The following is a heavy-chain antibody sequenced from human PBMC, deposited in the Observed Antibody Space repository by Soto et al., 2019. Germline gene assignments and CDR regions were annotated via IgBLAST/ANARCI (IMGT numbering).Heavy chain of an antibody. D-gene: IGHD6-13*01. Sequence: PSETQSLTCAVYGGSFSGYYWSWIRQPPGKGLEWIGEINHSGSTNYNPSLKSRVTISVDTSKNQFSLKLSSVTAADTAVYYCARDRTIAAAGINGMDVWGQGTTVTVSS. V-gene: IGHV4-34*01. J-gene: IGHJ6*02. CDR3: ARDRTIAAAGINGMDV. CDR1: GGSFSGYY. CDR2: INHSGST.